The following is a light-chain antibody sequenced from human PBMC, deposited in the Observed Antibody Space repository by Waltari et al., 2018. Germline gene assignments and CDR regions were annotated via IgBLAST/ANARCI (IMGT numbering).Light chain of an antibody. J-gene: IGKJ4*01. V-gene: IGKV3-20*01. Sequence: EIVLTQSPGTLSLSPGEKATLSCRASQSVVSNYLAWYQQKPGQAPRLLIFGASSRAAGIPDRFSGSGSGTDFTLTISRLKPEDVAVYYCQQYYGTPLTFGGGTRVEIK. CDR2: GAS. CDR1: QSVVSNY. CDR3: QQYYGTPLT.